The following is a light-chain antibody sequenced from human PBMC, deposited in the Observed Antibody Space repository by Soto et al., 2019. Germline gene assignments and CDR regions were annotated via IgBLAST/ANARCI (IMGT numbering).Light chain of an antibody. CDR2: EVS. J-gene: IGLJ1*01. CDR3: SSYTSSSTLNYV. V-gene: IGLV2-14*01. CDR1: SSDIGNYNY. Sequence: QSALTQPASVSGSPGQSITISCTGTSSDIGNYNYVSWYQQHPGKAPKLMIYEVSSRPSGVSNRFSGSKSGNTASLTISGLQAEDEADYYCSSYTSSSTLNYVFGTGTNVTVL.